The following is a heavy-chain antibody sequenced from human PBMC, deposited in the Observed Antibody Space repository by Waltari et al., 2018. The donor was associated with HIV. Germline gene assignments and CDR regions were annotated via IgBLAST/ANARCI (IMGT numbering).Heavy chain of an antibody. Sequence: QVQLVQSGAEVKKPGASVKVSCTASGYTFTAYYMHWVRQAPGQGLEWMGRINLNSGDTNYGQKFQGRVTMTRDTSISTAYMELSRLRSDDTAVYYCARDSYYYDSSGFFPDFWGQGTLVTVSS. V-gene: IGHV1-2*06. D-gene: IGHD3-22*01. CDR2: INLNSGDT. J-gene: IGHJ4*02. CDR1: GYTFTAYY. CDR3: ARDSYYYDSSGFFPDF.